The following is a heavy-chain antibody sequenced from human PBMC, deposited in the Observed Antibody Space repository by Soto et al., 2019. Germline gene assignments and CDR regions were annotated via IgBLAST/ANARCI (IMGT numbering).Heavy chain of an antibody. Sequence: QVQLKESGPGLVKPSEILSLSCTVSGGSTSSYFWSWIRQAPGKGLEWIGYIYYSGVTKYNPSLMSRVTISVDTSKNPFSLMLNSVTAADTAVYYCARVIGGCYEHDQWGQGTLVTVSS. J-gene: IGHJ4*02. CDR1: GGSTSSYF. CDR2: IYYSGVT. D-gene: IGHD6-19*01. V-gene: IGHV4-59*01. CDR3: ARVIGGCYEHDQ.